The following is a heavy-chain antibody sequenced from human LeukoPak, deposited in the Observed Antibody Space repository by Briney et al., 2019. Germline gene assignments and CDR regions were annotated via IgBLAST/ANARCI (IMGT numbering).Heavy chain of an antibody. CDR2: MNPNSGNT. CDR1: GYTFTSYD. Sequence: ASVKVSCKASGYTFTSYDITWVRQATGQGLEWMGWMNPNSGNTGYAQKFQGRVTITRNTSISTAYMELSSLRSEDTAVYYCARGRYYYDSSGYYLDDYWGQGTLVTVSS. V-gene: IGHV1-8*03. J-gene: IGHJ4*02. D-gene: IGHD3-22*01. CDR3: ARGRYYYDSSGYYLDDY.